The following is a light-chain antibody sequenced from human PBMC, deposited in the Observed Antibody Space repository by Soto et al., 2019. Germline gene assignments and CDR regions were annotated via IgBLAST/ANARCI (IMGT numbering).Light chain of an antibody. J-gene: IGLJ3*02. V-gene: IGLV1-47*01. CDR2: RNN. Sequence: QSVLTQPPSSSGTPGQRVTISCSGSSSNIGSNYVYWYQQLPGTAPKLLIYRNNQRPSGVPDRFSGSKSGTSASLAISGLRSEDEADYYCAAWDDRLSGRWVFGGGTQLTVL. CDR1: SSNIGSNY. CDR3: AAWDDRLSGRWV.